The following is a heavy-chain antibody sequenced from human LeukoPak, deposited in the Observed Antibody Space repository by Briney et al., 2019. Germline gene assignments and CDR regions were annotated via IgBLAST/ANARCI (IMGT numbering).Heavy chain of an antibody. V-gene: IGHV1-18*01. D-gene: IGHD3-22*01. CDR2: ISAYNGNT. CDR3: ARALYDSSGYAHDAFDI. Sequence: GASVKVSCKASGYTFTSYGISWVRQAPGQGLEWMGWISAYNGNTNYAQKLQGRVTMTTDTSTSTAYMELRSLRSDDTAVYYCARALYDSSGYAHDAFDIWGQGTMVTVSS. CDR1: GYTFTSYG. J-gene: IGHJ3*02.